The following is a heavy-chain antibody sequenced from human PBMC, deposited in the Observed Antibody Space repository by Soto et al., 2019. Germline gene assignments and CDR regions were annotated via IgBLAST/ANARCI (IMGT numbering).Heavy chain of an antibody. D-gene: IGHD3-16*01. V-gene: IGHV3-30*03. CDR3: GKGGDLRAVPPAGHSDP. CDR2: TSYDGNNK. Sequence: QVQLVESGGGVVQPGRSLRLSCAASGFTFSSYGMHWVRQAPGKGLEWVAVTSYDGNNKYYADSVKGRFTISRDNSKNTLYLKRNSLSPAATVVYYCGKGGDLRAVPPAGHSDPWGRGPLVTLSS. CDR1: GFTFSSYG. J-gene: IGHJ2*01.